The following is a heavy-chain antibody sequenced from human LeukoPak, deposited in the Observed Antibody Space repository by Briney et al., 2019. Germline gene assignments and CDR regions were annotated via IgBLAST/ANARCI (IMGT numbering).Heavy chain of an antibody. CDR1: GFTVSSNY. CDR2: IYSGGST. J-gene: IGHJ4*02. D-gene: IGHD3-10*01. CDR3: ATRYASGPIADY. V-gene: IGHV3-53*05. Sequence: GGSLRLSCAVSGFTVSSNYMNWVRQAPGKGLEWVSVIYSGGSTYYADSVKGRFTISRDNAKNSLYLQMNSLRAEDTALYYCATRYASGPIADYWGQGTLVTVSS.